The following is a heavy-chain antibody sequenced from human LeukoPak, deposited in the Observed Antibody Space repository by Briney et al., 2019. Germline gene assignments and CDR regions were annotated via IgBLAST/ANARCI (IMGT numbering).Heavy chain of an antibody. J-gene: IGHJ4*02. CDR1: GFTFSSYA. D-gene: IGHD1-26*01. Sequence: PGRSLRLSCAASGFTFSSYAMHWVRQAPGKGLEWVAVISYDGSNKYYADSVKGRFTISRNNSKNTLYLQMNSLRAEDTAVYYCARDSRPYYSGSRSGPLDYWGQGTLVTVSS. CDR2: ISYDGSNK. CDR3: ARDSRPYYSGSRSGPLDY. V-gene: IGHV3-30-3*01.